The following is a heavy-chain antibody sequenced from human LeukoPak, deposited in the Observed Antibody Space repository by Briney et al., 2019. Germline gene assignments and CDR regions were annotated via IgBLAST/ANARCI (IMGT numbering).Heavy chain of an antibody. D-gene: IGHD6-13*01. J-gene: IGHJ4*02. CDR1: GFTFSDYY. CDR2: ISSSGSTI. Sequence: GGPLRLSCAASGFTFSDYYMSWIRQAPGKGLEWVSYISSSGSTIYYADSVKGRFTISRDNAKNSLYLQMNSLRAEDTAVYYCARGDIAAAAFTGPFDYWGQGTLVTVSS. V-gene: IGHV3-11*01. CDR3: ARGDIAAAAFTGPFDY.